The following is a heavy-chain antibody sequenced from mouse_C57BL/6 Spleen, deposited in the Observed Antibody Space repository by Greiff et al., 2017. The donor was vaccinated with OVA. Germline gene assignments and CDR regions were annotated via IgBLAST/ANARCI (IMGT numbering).Heavy chain of an antibody. Sequence: EVKVVESGGGLVKPGGSLKLSCAASGFTFSDYGMHWVRQAPEKGLEWVAYISSGSSTIYYADTVKGRFTISRDNAKNTLFLQMTSLRSEDTAMYYCARVTGKGAMDYWGQGTSVTVSS. J-gene: IGHJ4*01. CDR3: ARVTGKGAMDY. CDR1: GFTFSDYG. D-gene: IGHD4-1*01. CDR2: ISSGSSTI. V-gene: IGHV5-17*01.